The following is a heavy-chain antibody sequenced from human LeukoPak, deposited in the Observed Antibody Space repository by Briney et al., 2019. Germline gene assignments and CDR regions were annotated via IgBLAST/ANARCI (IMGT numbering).Heavy chain of an antibody. Sequence: PGGSLRLSCATSGFTLGHYVAYWVRQAPGKGLEWVAVISDDGDDKYYADSVKGRFTISRDNSNNTVHLHLDSLRTEDTALYYCAKARGSLVGSALGNWGQGTLVTVAS. D-gene: IGHD2-15*01. CDR3: AKARGSLVGSALGN. J-gene: IGHJ4*02. CDR1: GFTLGHYV. CDR2: ISDDGDDK. V-gene: IGHV3-30*18.